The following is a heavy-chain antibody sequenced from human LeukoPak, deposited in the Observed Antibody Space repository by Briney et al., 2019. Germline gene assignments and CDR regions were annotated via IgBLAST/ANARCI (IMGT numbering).Heavy chain of an antibody. Sequence: SETLSLTCTVSGGSISSGGYYWSWIRQHPGKGPEWIGYIYYSGSTYYNPSLKSRVTISVDTSKNQFSLKLSSVTAADTAVYYCARGSYYDSSGYYYGPRYYFDYWGQGTLVTVSS. CDR2: IYYSGST. CDR3: ARGSYYDSSGYYYGPRYYFDY. V-gene: IGHV4-31*03. J-gene: IGHJ4*02. CDR1: GGSISSGGYY. D-gene: IGHD3-22*01.